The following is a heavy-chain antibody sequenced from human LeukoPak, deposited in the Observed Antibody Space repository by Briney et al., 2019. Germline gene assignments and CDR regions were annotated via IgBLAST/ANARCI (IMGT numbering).Heavy chain of an antibody. CDR1: GGTFSSYG. CDR2: ISAYNGNT. J-gene: IGHJ4*02. V-gene: IGHV1-18*01. Sequence: GASVKVSCKASGGTFSSYGISWVRQAPGQGLEWMGWISAYNGNTNYAQKLQGRVTMTTDTSTSTAYMELRSIRSDDTAGYYCARQDSSGWYIDYWGQGTLVTVSS. D-gene: IGHD6-19*01. CDR3: ARQDSSGWYIDY.